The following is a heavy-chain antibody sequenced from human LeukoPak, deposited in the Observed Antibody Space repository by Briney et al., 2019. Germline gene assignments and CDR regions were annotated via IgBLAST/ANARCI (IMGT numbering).Heavy chain of an antibody. V-gene: IGHV3-74*01. J-gene: IGHJ4*02. CDR3: AKGGATVIDY. D-gene: IGHD4-17*01. Sequence: GGSLRLSCAASGFTFSNYWMHWVRQAPGKGLVWVSRINSDGSSTTSADSVKGRFTISRDNAKNTLYLQMDSLRAEDTAVYYCAKGGATVIDYWGQGTLVTVSS. CDR1: GFTFSNYW. CDR2: INSDGSST.